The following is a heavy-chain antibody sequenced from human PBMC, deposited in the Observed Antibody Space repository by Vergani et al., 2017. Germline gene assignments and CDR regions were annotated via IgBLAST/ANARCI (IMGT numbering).Heavy chain of an antibody. CDR2: ISSSSSTI. J-gene: IGHJ4*02. D-gene: IGHD3-9*01. CDR3: ARGARRVLRYFDWLYYFDY. Sequence: EVQLVESGGGLVQPGGSLRLSCAASGFTFSSYSMNWVRQAPGKGLEWVSYISSSSSTIYYADSVKGRFTISRDNAKNSLYLQMNSLRAEDTAVYYCARGARRVLRYFDWLYYFDYWGQGTLVTVSS. CDR1: GFTFSSYS. V-gene: IGHV3-48*01.